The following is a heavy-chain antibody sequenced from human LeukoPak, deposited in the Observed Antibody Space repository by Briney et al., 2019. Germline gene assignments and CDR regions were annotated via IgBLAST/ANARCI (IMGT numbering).Heavy chain of an antibody. CDR1: GFQFSRNG. Sequence: GGSLRLSCTASGFQFSRNGMHWVRQAPGKGLEWVAFIRYDGIKTFYGDSVRGRFTISRDNSKNTLYLEMNSLRHEDTAVYSCARDFDDVNGNFYYIPDFWGQGTLVTVSS. J-gene: IGHJ4*02. CDR2: IRYDGIKT. CDR3: ARDFDDVNGNFYYIPDF. D-gene: IGHD2-8*01. V-gene: IGHV3-30*02.